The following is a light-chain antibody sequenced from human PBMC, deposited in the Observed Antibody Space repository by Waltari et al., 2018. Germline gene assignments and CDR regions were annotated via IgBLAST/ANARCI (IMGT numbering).Light chain of an antibody. CDR2: DVS. Sequence: EIVLTQSPATLSLSPGERATLPCRASQSVSTFLAWYKQKPGQAPRLLIYDVSNRATGTPARFSGSGSGTDFTFTISTLEPEDFAVYYCHQRSTWPWTFGQGTKVEIK. CDR3: HQRSTWPWT. V-gene: IGKV3-11*01. CDR1: QSVSTF. J-gene: IGKJ1*01.